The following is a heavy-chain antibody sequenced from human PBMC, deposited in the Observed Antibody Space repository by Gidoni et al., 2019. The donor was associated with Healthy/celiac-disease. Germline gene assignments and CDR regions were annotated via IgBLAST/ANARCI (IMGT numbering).Heavy chain of an antibody. CDR1: GFTFSGSP. Sequence: EVQLAESGGGLVQPGGSLHLSCAASGFTFSGSPIHWVRQASGKGVGWVGRIRSKANSYGTAFASAVKGKFTISRDDSKNTAYLQMNSLKTEDTAVYYCTRHWTEAAAGHYYFYYLDVWGKGTTVTVSS. CDR2: IRSKANSYGT. J-gene: IGHJ6*03. CDR3: TRHWTEAAAGHYYFYYLDV. V-gene: IGHV3-73*02. D-gene: IGHD6-13*01.